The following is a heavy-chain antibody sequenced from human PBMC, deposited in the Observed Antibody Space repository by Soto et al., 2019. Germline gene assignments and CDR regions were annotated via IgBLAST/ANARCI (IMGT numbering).Heavy chain of an antibody. Sequence: QVQLQESGPGLVKPSQTLSLTCTVSGGYISSGDDFWTWIRQPPGKGLEWIGYIYYSGSTYYNPSLKSRITMSVDTSKNQFSLKLSSVTAADTAVYYCARDRAKWKDYYYYGMDVWGQGTTVTVSS. D-gene: IGHD1-20*01. V-gene: IGHV4-30-4*01. CDR1: GGYISSGDDF. CDR2: IYYSGST. J-gene: IGHJ6*02. CDR3: ARDRAKWKDYYYYGMDV.